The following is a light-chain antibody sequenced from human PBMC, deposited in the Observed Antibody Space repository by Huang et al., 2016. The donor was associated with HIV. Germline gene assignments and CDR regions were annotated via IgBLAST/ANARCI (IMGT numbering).Light chain of an antibody. V-gene: IGKV1-5*01. CDR1: QSISVW. Sequence: DIQLTQSPSTLSASVGDRVTITCRASQSISVWLAWYQQKPGKAPEVLIYDASSLGSGVPSNFSGSGSGTEFTLTISSLQPDNFATFYCQQYHTFPYTFGQGTKLEI. J-gene: IGKJ2*01. CDR3: QQYHTFPYT. CDR2: DAS.